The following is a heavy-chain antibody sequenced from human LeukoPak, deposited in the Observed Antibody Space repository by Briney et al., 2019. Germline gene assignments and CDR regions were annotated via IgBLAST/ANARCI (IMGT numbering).Heavy chain of an antibody. CDR1: GGSISSYY. CDR2: IYYSGST. D-gene: IGHD3-10*01. CDR3: ARAMRYYYGSGSPTDPYYYYGMDV. J-gene: IGHJ6*02. V-gene: IGHV4-59*08. Sequence: SETLSLTCTVSGGSISSYYWSWIRQPPGKGLEWIGYIYYSGSTNYNPSLKSRVTISVDTSKNQFSLKLSSVTAADTAVYYCARAMRYYYGSGSPTDPYYYYGMDVWGQGTTVTVSS.